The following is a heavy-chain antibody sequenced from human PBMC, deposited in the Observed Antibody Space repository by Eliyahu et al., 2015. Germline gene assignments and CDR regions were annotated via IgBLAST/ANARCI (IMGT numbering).Heavy chain of an antibody. CDR1: GGSISSYY. J-gene: IGHJ6*02. Sequence: QVQLQESGPGLVKPSETLSLTCTVSGGSISSYYWSWXRXPPGKGXXXSGYIYYSGXTNYNPSLKSRVTISVDTSKNQFSLKLSSVTAADTAVYYCARDGGIFGVEPPSENAAEREDKSYYYYYGMDVWGQGTTVTVSS. V-gene: IGHV4-59*01. CDR3: ARDGGIFGVEPPSENAAEREDKSYYYYYGMDV. CDR2: IYYSGXT. D-gene: IGHD3-3*01.